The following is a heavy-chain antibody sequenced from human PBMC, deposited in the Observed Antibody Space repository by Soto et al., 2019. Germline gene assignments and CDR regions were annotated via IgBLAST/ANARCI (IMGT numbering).Heavy chain of an antibody. Sequence: EVQLSDSGGGLVQPGGSLRLSCAASGFTFTDYAMNWVRQAPGKGLEWVADISGWGREPGYGNSVKGPFSISRDISKRTLCLPWSSRRAEDTAVYYCAIRARDGYNSPIASWGQGTLVTVSS. CDR3: AIRARDGYNSPIAS. J-gene: IGHJ4*02. D-gene: IGHD5-12*01. CDR2: ISGWGREP. CDR1: GFTFTDYA. V-gene: IGHV3-23*01.